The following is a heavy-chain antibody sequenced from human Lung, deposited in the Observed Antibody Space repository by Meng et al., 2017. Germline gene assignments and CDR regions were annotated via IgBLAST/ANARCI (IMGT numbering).Heavy chain of an antibody. CDR2: TYYRSKWYN. CDR1: GDSVSSNIAA. CDR3: ARSQQWLDS. D-gene: IGHD6-19*01. V-gene: IGHV6-1*01. J-gene: IGHJ4*02. Sequence: QVHLQQSGPGLVKPSHPLSLPCAISGDSVSSNIAAWNWIRQSPSRGLEWLGRTYYRSKWYNGYAVSVRSRITINPDTSKNQFSLQLNSVTPEDTAVYYCARSQQWLDSWGQGTLVTVSS.